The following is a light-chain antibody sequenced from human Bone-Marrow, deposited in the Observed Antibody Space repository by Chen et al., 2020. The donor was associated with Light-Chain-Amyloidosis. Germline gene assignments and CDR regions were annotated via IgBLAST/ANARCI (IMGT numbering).Light chain of an antibody. Sequence: ALQMTQSPSSLSASVGDRVTITCRASQGIRNDLCWYQQKTGKAPKLLIYAASSLQSGVPSRFSGSGSGTDFTLPIRSLQPEDFATYYCLQDYNYPRTFGQGTKVEIK. CDR2: AAS. CDR3: LQDYNYPRT. V-gene: IGKV1-6*01. J-gene: IGKJ1*01. CDR1: QGIRND.